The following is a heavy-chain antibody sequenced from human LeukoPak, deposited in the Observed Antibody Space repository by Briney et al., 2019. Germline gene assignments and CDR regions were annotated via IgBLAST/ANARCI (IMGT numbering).Heavy chain of an antibody. V-gene: IGHV4-59*01. CDR2: IFDSGRA. Sequence: SETLSLTCTVSGGSINSYYWSWIRQPPGKGLEWIGYIFDSGRADYNPSLKSRVTISVDTSQNQFSLKLASVTAADTAVYYCARDWGTFRPGEGSAFDIWGQGTMVTVSS. CDR1: GGSINSYY. CDR3: ARDWGTFRPGEGSAFDI. D-gene: IGHD3-16*01. J-gene: IGHJ3*02.